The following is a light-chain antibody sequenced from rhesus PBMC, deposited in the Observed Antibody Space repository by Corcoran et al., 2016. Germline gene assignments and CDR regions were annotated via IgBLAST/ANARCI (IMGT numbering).Light chain of an antibody. V-gene: IGKV1-22*01. CDR3: LQYSSSPWT. Sequence: DIQMTQSPSSLSASVGDTVTITCRASQRISSWLDWYQQKPGKDPKLLIYRASSLQSGVPSRFSGNGSGTDFTLTICSLQPEDFATYYYLQYSSSPWTFGRGTKVEIK. CDR1: QRISSW. CDR2: RAS. J-gene: IGKJ1*01.